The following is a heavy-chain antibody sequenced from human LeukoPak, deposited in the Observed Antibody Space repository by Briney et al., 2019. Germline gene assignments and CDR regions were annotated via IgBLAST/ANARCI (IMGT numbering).Heavy chain of an antibody. Sequence: SETLSLTCAVYGGSFSGYYWSWLRHPPGKGLEWLGEINHRGSTNYNPSLRSRVTMSVDTSKNQFSLKLSSVTDADTAVYFCARISSVWVKDFYYYMDVWGKGTTVTVAS. V-gene: IGHV4-34*01. D-gene: IGHD3-16*02. CDR3: ARISSVWVKDFYYYMDV. CDR2: INHRGST. J-gene: IGHJ6*03. CDR1: GGSFSGYY.